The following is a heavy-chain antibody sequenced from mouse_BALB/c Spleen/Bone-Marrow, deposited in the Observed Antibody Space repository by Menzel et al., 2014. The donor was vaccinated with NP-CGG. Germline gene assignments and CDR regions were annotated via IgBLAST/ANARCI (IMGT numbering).Heavy chain of an antibody. CDR1: GFTFTDYS. CDR3: ARFPMDY. V-gene: IGHV7-3*02. Sequence: EVQVVESGGGLVQPGGSLRLSCTTSGFTFTDYSMSWVRQPPGKALEWLAFIRNKAYGYTTEYSASVRGRFTISRDNSQSILYLQMNTLRAEDSATYYCARFPMDYWGQGTSVTVSS. J-gene: IGHJ4*01. CDR2: IRNKAYGYTT.